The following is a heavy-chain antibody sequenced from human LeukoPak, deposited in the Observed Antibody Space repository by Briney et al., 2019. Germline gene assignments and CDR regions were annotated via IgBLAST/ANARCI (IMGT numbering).Heavy chain of an antibody. CDR2: INPSGGST. CDR1: GYTFTSYY. Sequence: GASVKVSCKASGYTFTSYYMHWVRQAPGQGLEWMGIINPSGGSTSYAQKFQGRVTMTRDMSTSTAYMELSSLRSEDTAVYYCASLVVVAATYNDYWGQGTLVTVSS. CDR3: ASLVVVAATYNDY. D-gene: IGHD2-15*01. V-gene: IGHV1-46*01. J-gene: IGHJ4*02.